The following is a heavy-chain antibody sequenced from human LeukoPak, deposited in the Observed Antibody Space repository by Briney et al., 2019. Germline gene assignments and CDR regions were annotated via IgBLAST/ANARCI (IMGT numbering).Heavy chain of an antibody. Sequence: SETLSLTCTVSGGSISSYCWSWIRQPAGKGLEWIGRIYTSGNTDYNPSLKSRVTMSVDTSKNQFSLKLSSVTAADTGVYYCARDMLGSMSSGYYYDSFDIWGQGTMVTVSS. D-gene: IGHD3-22*01. J-gene: IGHJ3*02. CDR3: ARDMLGSMSSGYYYDSFDI. CDR1: GGSISSYC. CDR2: IYTSGNT. V-gene: IGHV4-4*07.